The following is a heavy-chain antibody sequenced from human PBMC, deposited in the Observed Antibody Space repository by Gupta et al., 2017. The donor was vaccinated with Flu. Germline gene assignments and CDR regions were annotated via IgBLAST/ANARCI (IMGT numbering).Heavy chain of an antibody. CDR3: ARLIYTYGNGYFDL. CDR2: IYPADYDT. Sequence: EVQLVQSGAEVKKPGESLKISCKGSGYSFTSDWIAWVRQMPGKGLEWMGIIYPADYDTRYSPSFQGQVTISADKSISTAYLQWSGLKASDTAMYYCARLIYTYGNGYFDLWGRGTLVTVSS. D-gene: IGHD5-18*01. CDR1: GYSFTSDW. J-gene: IGHJ2*01. V-gene: IGHV5-51*01.